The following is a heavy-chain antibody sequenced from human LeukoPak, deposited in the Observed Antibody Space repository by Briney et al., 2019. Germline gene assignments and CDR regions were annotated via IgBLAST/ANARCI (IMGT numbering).Heavy chain of an antibody. D-gene: IGHD6-13*01. CDR3: ARSDTHHIHSSSWHFDY. V-gene: IGHV4-59*01. J-gene: IGHJ4*02. CDR1: GGSIGTNY. CDR2: SSYSGSS. Sequence: SETLSLTCRVSGGSIGTNYWIWIRHVPGKGLKWIGYSSYSGSSNYNPSLKSRVTISVDTSKTQFSLHPNSVTAADTAVYYCARSDTHHIHSSSWHFDYWGQGTLVTVSS.